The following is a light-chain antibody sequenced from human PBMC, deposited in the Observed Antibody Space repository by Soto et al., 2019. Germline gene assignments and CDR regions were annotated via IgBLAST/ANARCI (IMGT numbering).Light chain of an antibody. J-gene: IGLJ2*01. CDR2: SNN. Sequence: QSVLTQPPSASGTPGQRVTISCSGSSSNIGSETVKWYQQLPGTAPQVLIYSNNQRPSGVSNRFSGSKSGNTASLTISGLQAEDEADYYCSSYTSSSTHVVFGGGTKLTVL. V-gene: IGLV1-44*01. CDR3: SSYTSSSTHVV. CDR1: SSNIGSET.